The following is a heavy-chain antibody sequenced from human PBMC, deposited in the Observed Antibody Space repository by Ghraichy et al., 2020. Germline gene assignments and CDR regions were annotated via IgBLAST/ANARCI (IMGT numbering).Heavy chain of an antibody. CDR3: ARASRVERFFYYDAMDV. V-gene: IGHV3-48*02. CDR1: GFTFSGYG. J-gene: IGHJ6*02. Sequence: GGSLRLSCVASGFTFSGYGMNWVRQAPGKGLEWVAYITTRSGFITYADSVRGRFTISRDNARNSLDLQMKSLRDEDTAVYYCARASRVERFFYYDAMDVWGHGTTVTVSS. D-gene: IGHD4-23*01. CDR2: ITTRSGFI.